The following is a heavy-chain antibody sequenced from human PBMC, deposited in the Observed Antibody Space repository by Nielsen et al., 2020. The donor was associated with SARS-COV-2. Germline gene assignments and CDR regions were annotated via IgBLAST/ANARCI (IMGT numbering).Heavy chain of an antibody. CDR2: INTNTGNP. D-gene: IGHD6-13*01. J-gene: IGHJ4*02. CDR3: ARVQLVNPYLTLPHFDY. Sequence: ASVKVSCKASGYTFTSYAMNWVRQAPGQGLEWMGWINTNTGNPTYAQGSTGRFVFSLDTSVSTAYLQISSLKAEDTAVYYCARVQLVNPYLTLPHFDYWGQGTLVTVSS. V-gene: IGHV7-4-1*02. CDR1: GYTFTSYA.